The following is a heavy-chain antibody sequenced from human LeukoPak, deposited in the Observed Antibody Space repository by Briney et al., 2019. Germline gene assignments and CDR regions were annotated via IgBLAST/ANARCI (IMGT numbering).Heavy chain of an antibody. D-gene: IGHD5-18*01. V-gene: IGHV3-9*01. CDR2: ISWNSGSI. CDR3: AKDIRGYSYGSWFDP. J-gene: IGHJ5*02. CDR1: GFTFDDYA. Sequence: GRSLRLSCAASGFTFDDYAVHWVRQAPGKGLEWVSGISWNSGSIGHADSVKGRFTISRDNAKNSLYLQMNSLRAEDTALYYCAKDIRGYSYGSWFDPWGQGTLVTVSS.